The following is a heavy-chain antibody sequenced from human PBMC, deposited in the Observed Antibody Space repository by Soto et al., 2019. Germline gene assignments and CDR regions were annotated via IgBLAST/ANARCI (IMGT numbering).Heavy chain of an antibody. CDR2: ISAYNGNT. Sequence: ASVKVSCKASGYTFTSYGISWVRQAPGQGLEWMGWISAYNGNTNYAQKLQGRVTMTTDTSTSTAYMELRSLRSDDTAVYYCARDDIVVVVAATDSWGQGTLVTVSS. D-gene: IGHD2-15*01. V-gene: IGHV1-18*01. J-gene: IGHJ4*02. CDR3: ARDDIVVVVAATDS. CDR1: GYTFTSYG.